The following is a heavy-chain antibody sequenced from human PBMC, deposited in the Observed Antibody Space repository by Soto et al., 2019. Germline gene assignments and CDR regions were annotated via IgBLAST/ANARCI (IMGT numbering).Heavy chain of an antibody. J-gene: IGHJ5*02. CDR3: AKDRAVGATPLGSASVPSA. D-gene: IGHD1-26*01. Sequence: SVKVSCKASGYTFTSYDINWVRQATGQGLEWMGGIIPIFGTANYAQKFQGRVTITADESTSTAYMELSSLRAEDTAVYYCAKDRAVGATPLGSASVPSAWGQGTLVTVSS. V-gene: IGHV1-69*13. CDR1: GYTFTSYD. CDR2: IIPIFGTA.